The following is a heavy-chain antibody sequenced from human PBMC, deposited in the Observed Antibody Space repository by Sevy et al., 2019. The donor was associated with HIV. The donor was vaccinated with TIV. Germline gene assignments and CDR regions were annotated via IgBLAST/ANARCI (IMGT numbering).Heavy chain of an antibody. CDR3: ARDRVSQFDY. CDR2: IWYDGSNK. V-gene: IGHV3-33*01. CDR1: GFTFSSYG. D-gene: IGHD6-13*01. J-gene: IGHJ4*02. Sequence: GGSLRLSCAASGFTFSSYGMHWVRQAPGKGLEWVAVIWYDGSNKYYADSVKGRFTISRDNSKNTLYLQMNSLRAEDTAVYDCARDRVSQFDYWGKGTLVPVSS.